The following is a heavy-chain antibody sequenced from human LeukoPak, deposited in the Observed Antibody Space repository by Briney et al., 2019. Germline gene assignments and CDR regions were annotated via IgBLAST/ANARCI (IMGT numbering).Heavy chain of an antibody. Sequence: PGGSLRLSCVASGFPFDSYVMHWVRQAPGKGLEWVSVISYDATIIYYADSVKGRFTISRDNSKNTLYLQMNSLRAEDTAVYYCAKETTTGRFFYFDYWGQGTLVTVSS. V-gene: IGHV3-30*04. CDR2: ISYDATII. D-gene: IGHD3-3*01. CDR1: GFPFDSYV. J-gene: IGHJ4*02. CDR3: AKETTTGRFFYFDY.